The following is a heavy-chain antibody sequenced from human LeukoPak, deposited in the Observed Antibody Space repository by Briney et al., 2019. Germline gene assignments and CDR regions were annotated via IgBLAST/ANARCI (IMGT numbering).Heavy chain of an antibody. D-gene: IGHD3-10*01. CDR3: VRIYYSSGTAPH. CDR2: ISSSGRDI. Sequence: GGSLRLSCAASGFTYSTYDMNWVRQAPGKGLEWVSSISSSGRDIYYADSVKGRFTVSRDNAKNSLFLQMNSLRDEDTAVYYCVRIYYSSGTAPHWGQGTLVIVSS. CDR1: GFTYSTYD. J-gene: IGHJ4*02. V-gene: IGHV3-21*01.